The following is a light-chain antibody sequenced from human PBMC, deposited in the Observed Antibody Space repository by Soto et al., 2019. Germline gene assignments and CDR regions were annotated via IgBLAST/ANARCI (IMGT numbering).Light chain of an antibody. J-gene: IGKJ1*01. CDR1: QSISSTF. Sequence: EIVLTQSPGTLSLSPGERATLSCRASQSISSTFLAWYQHKPGQDPKVVMYGASRRATGIPDRFSGSGSGTHFTLTISRLEPEDFAVYYCQQYESSWTFGQGTKVEMK. CDR2: GAS. V-gene: IGKV3-20*01. CDR3: QQYESSWT.